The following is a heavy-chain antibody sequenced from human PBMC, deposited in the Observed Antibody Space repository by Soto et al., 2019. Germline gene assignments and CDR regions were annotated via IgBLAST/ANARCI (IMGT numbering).Heavy chain of an antibody. Sequence: EVQLVESGGGLVKPGGSLRLSCAASGFTFTRYSMNWVRQAPVKGLEWVSSISSTTNYIYYADSMKGRFTVSRENAKNSVYLEMNSLSAEDTAVYYCARESEDLTSNFDYWGQGTLVTVSS. CDR2: ISSTTNYI. J-gene: IGHJ4*02. CDR1: GFTFTRYS. CDR3: ARESEDLTSNFDY. V-gene: IGHV3-21*01.